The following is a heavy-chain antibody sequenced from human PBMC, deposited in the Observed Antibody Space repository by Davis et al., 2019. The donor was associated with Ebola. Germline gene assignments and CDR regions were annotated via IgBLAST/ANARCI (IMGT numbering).Heavy chain of an antibody. CDR2: IYPDDSDT. CDR3: ARQAVAGTDAFDI. J-gene: IGHJ3*02. Sequence: PGGSLRLSCKGSGYSFTSYWIGWVRQMPGKGLECMGIIYPDDSDTRYSPSFEGQVTISADKSISTAYLQWSSLKASDTGKYYCARQAVAGTDAFDIWGQGTMVTVSS. D-gene: IGHD6-19*01. V-gene: IGHV5-51*01. CDR1: GYSFTSYW.